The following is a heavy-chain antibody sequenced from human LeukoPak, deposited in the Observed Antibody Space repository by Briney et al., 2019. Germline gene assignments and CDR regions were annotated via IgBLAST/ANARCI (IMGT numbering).Heavy chain of an antibody. Sequence: GGSLRLPCAASGFTFSSYAMSWVRQAPGKGLEWVSAISGSGGSTYYADSVKGRFTISRDKSKNTLYLQMSSLRAEDTAVYYCAKSYDFWSGPCGYWGQGTLVTVSS. D-gene: IGHD3-3*01. CDR3: AKSYDFWSGPCGY. V-gene: IGHV3-23*01. CDR1: GFTFSSYA. CDR2: ISGSGGST. J-gene: IGHJ4*02.